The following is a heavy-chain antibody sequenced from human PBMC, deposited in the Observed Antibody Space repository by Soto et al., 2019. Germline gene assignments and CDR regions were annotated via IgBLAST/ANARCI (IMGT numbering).Heavy chain of an antibody. J-gene: IGHJ4*02. CDR1: GFSFTTAGVA. D-gene: IGHD5-12*01. CDR3: SHSDGRYEIIYFAF. V-gene: IGHV2-5*01. CDR2: IYYNDDR. Sequence: SGPTLGNPTQTVTLTCTFCGFSFTTAGVAVGWIGRTPGGALEWRTLIYYNDDRRFSPSLKTRLTITGDTSKNQVVLSLTNVAPGDTATHFCSHSDGRYEIIYFAFWGQGIPVTLSS.